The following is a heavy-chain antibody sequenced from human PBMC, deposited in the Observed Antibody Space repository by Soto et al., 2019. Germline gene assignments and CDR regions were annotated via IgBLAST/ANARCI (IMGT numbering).Heavy chain of an antibody. J-gene: IGHJ5*02. CDR2: IWANGNNK. V-gene: IGHV3-33*03. D-gene: IGHD3-16*01. CDR3: ARHPGGGNWFDP. Sequence: PGGSLRLSCTASGFNFNVVVMQWVRQSPDKGLEWVATIWANGNNKYYADFVKGRFTISRDNSKNTQSLQMNSLKSEGTAVYFCARHPGGGNWFDPWGQGTLVTVSS. CDR1: GFNFNVVV.